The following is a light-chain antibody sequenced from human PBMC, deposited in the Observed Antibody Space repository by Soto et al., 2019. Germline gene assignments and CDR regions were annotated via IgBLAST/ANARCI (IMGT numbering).Light chain of an antibody. CDR2: EVT. J-gene: IGLJ2*01. CDR1: SSDIGGYKY. Sequence: QSALTQPASVSGSPGQSITISCTGTSSDIGGYKYVSWYQQHTGKAPKLIIYEVTNRPSGVSDRFSGSKSGNTASLTISGLQAEDEADYYCSSYTIYSTLLLFGGGTKLTVL. CDR3: SSYTIYSTLLL. V-gene: IGLV2-14*01.